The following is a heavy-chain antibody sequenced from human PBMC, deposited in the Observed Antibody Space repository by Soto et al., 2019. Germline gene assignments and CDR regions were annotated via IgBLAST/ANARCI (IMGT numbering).Heavy chain of an antibody. CDR3: ARVSYGGLTVLDY. J-gene: IGHJ4*02. CDR1: GGSFSGYY. Sequence: SETLSLTCAVYGGSFSGYYWSWIRQPPGKGLEWIGEINHSGSTNYNPSLKSRVTISVDTSKNQFSLKLSSVTAADTAVYYCARVSYGGLTVLDYWGQGTLVTVSS. CDR2: INHSGST. D-gene: IGHD4-17*01. V-gene: IGHV4-34*01.